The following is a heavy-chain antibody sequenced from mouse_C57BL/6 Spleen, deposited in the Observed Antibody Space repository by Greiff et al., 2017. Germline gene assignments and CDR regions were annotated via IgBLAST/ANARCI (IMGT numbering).Heavy chain of an antibody. Sequence: VQLQQPGTELVKPGASVKLSCKASGYTFTSYWMHWVKQRPGQGLEWIGNINPSNGGTNYNEKFKSKATLTVDKSSSTAYMQLSSLTSEDSAVYYCARSDYGSSAWFAYWGQGTLVTVSA. J-gene: IGHJ3*01. CDR3: ARSDYGSSAWFAY. D-gene: IGHD1-1*01. CDR2: INPSNGGT. CDR1: GYTFTSYW. V-gene: IGHV1-53*01.